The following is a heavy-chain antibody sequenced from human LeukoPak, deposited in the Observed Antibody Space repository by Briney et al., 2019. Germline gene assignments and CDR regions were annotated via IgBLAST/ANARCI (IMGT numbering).Heavy chain of an antibody. D-gene: IGHD4-11*01. CDR1: GYSFTRHR. V-gene: IGHV5-51*07. J-gene: IGHJ5*02. CDR3: ARLAVDYCNYVGWFDP. CDR2: IYPDDPHT. Sequence: GESLRISCKASGYSFTRHRMSSVHQMPGKGLECIRIIYPDDPHTRYRPSFQGQVTISVDKSISTAYLQWSSLKASDTAMYYCARLAVDYCNYVGWFDPWGQGALVTVSS.